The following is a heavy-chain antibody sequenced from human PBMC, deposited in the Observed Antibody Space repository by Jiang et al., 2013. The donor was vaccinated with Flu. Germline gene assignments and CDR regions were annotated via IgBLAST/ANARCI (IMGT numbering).Heavy chain of an antibody. CDR3: ARDFPIAAAGENYYYYGMDV. D-gene: IGHD6-13*01. Sequence: LLKPSETLSLTCTVSGGSISSYYWSWIRQPPGKGLEWIGYIYYSGSTNYNPSLKSRVTISVDTSKNQFSLKLSSVTAADTAVYYCARDFPIAAAGENYYYYGMDVWGQGTTVTVSS. CDR1: GGSISSYY. J-gene: IGHJ6*02. V-gene: IGHV4-59*01. CDR2: IYYSGST.